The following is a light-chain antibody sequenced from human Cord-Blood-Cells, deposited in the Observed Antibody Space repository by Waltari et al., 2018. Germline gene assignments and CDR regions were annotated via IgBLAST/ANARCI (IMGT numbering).Light chain of an antibody. Sequence: EIVLTQSPGTLSLSPGERATLSCRASQSVSSSYLAWYQQKPGQAPRLLIYGESSRATGIPDRFSGSGSGTDFTLTISRLEPEDCAVYYCQQYGSSRFTFGPGTKVDIK. V-gene: IGKV3-20*01. CDR2: GES. CDR3: QQYGSSRFT. J-gene: IGKJ3*01. CDR1: QSVSSSY.